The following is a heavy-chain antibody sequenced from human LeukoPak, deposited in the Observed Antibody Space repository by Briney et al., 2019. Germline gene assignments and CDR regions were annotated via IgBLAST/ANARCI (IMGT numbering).Heavy chain of an antibody. D-gene: IGHD2-2*02. CDR2: ISGSGGST. J-gene: IGHJ3*02. Sequence: GGSLRLSCAASGFTFSSYAMSWVRQAPGKGLEWVSAISGSGGSTYYADSVKGRFTISRDNSKNTLYLQMNSLRAEDTAVYYCAKDRAVVVPAAIGIWGHDAFDIWGQGTMVTVSS. V-gene: IGHV3-23*01. CDR1: GFTFSSYA. CDR3: AKDRAVVVPAAIGIWGHDAFDI.